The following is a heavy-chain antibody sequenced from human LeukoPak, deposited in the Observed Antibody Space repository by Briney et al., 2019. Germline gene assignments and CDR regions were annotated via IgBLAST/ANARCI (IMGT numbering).Heavy chain of an antibody. CDR2: ISGSVGST. D-gene: IGHD3-16*02. Sequence: PGGSLRLSCAASRFTPTTYAMSSVRQAAGKGLESVSAISGSVGSTYYADSVKGRFAISRVNSKNTLFLQMNSLRAEDTAVYYCAKDGGYDYVWGRYRYFPASLEDWSFWGQGTLVTVSS. CDR3: AKDGGYDYVWGRYRYFPASLEDWSF. CDR1: RFTPTTYA. J-gene: IGHJ4*02. V-gene: IGHV3-23*01.